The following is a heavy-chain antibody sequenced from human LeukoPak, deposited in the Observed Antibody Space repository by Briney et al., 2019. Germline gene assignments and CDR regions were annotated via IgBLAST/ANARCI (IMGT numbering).Heavy chain of an antibody. Sequence: GGSLLLSFAASGFPFSSYALSWVRPAPGEGLAWVSAISGSGGSTYYSDSVKGRFTISRDNSKNTLYLQMNSLRAEDTAVYYCAKEPETGNFDYWGQGTLVTVSS. CDR3: AKEPETGNFDY. CDR1: GFPFSSYA. V-gene: IGHV3-23*01. J-gene: IGHJ4*02. CDR2: ISGSGGST. D-gene: IGHD7-27*01.